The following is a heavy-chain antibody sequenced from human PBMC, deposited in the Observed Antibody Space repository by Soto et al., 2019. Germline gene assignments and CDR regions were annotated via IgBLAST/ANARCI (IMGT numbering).Heavy chain of an antibody. Sequence: GASVKVSCKASGYTFTSYGISWVRQAPGQGLEWMGWISAYNGNTNYAQKLQGRVTMTTDTSTSTAYMELRSLRSDDTAVYYCARSCWRGGSCYHKFDYWGQGTLVTVSS. CDR1: GYTFTSYG. CDR3: ARSCWRGGSCYHKFDY. CDR2: ISAYNGNT. V-gene: IGHV1-18*01. J-gene: IGHJ4*02. D-gene: IGHD2-15*01.